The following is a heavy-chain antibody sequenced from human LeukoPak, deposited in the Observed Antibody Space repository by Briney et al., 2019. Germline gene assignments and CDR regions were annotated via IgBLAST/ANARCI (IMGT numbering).Heavy chain of an antibody. CDR1: GYTFTGYY. J-gene: IGHJ5*02. CDR2: INPNSGDT. CDR3: ARYCSGTKCPRGWFDP. V-gene: IGHV1-2*06. Sequence: ASVKVSCRASGYTFTGYYMHWVRQAPGQGLEWMGRINPNSGDTNYAQKFQGRVTMTTDASTGTAYMELRSLRSDDTAVYYCARYCSGTKCPRGWFDPWGQGTLVTVSS. D-gene: IGHD2-15*01.